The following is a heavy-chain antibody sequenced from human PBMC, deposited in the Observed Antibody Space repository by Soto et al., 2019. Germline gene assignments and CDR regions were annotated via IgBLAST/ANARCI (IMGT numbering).Heavy chain of an antibody. CDR1: GFTFSNYG. D-gene: IGHD6-19*01. Sequence: EVQLLGSGGGSVQPGGSLRLSCAASGFTFSNYGMTWVRQAPGKGLEWLSATSDGSTFYRESVKGRFTMSRDDSINMLFLHMSSLRAEDTATYYCARIVPGTWGGDYWGQGILVSVSS. CDR2: TSDGST. V-gene: IGHV3-23*01. J-gene: IGHJ4*02. CDR3: ARIVPGTWGGDY.